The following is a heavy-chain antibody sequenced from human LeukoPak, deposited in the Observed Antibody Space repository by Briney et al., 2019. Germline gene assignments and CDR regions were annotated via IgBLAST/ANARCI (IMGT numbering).Heavy chain of an antibody. Sequence: GALRLSCTASGFSFSSYWMSWVRQAPGKGLEWVANIKQDGSEKDYVDSAKGRFTISRDNPKNSLHLQMNSLRAEDTAVYYCARYCGGDCYGMDVWGQGTMVTVSS. V-gene: IGHV3-7*01. CDR3: ARYCGGDCYGMDV. D-gene: IGHD2-21*02. CDR2: IKQDGSEK. J-gene: IGHJ6*02. CDR1: GFSFSSYW.